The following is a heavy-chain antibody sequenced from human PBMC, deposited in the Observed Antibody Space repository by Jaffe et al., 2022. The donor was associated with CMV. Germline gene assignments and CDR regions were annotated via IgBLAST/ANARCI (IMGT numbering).Heavy chain of an antibody. Sequence: QVQLQQWGAGLLKPSETLSLTCAVYGGSFSGYYWSWIRQPPGKGLEWIGEINHSGSTNYNPSLKSRVTISVDTSKNQFSLKLSSVTAADTAVYYCARGRRITMIVVVRGNWFDPWGQGTLVTVSS. D-gene: IGHD3-22*01. CDR2: INHSGST. CDR1: GGSFSGYY. V-gene: IGHV4-34*01. J-gene: IGHJ5*02. CDR3: ARGRRITMIVVVRGNWFDP.